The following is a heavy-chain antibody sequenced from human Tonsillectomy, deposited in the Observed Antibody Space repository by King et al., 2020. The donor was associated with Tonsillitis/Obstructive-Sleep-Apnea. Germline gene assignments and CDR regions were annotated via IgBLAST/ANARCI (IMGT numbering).Heavy chain of an antibody. Sequence: QLVQSGAEVKKPGESLKISCKGSGYSFTRYWIGWVRQMPGKGLDWMGIIDPGDSDTRYSPSFQGQVTISADKSLSTAYLQWSSLKASDIAMYYCARTVAGDRYAFDIWGQGTMVTVSS. CDR2: IDPGDSDT. D-gene: IGHD6-19*01. CDR1: GYSFTRYW. CDR3: ARTVAGDRYAFDI. J-gene: IGHJ3*02. V-gene: IGHV5-51*01.